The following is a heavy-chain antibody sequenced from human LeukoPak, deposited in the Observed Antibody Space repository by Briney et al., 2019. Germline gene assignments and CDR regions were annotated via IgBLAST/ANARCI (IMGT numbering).Heavy chain of an antibody. CDR3: ARAVDSSGFSSFQH. CDR2: IYFNGKT. V-gene: IGHV4-39*07. J-gene: IGHJ1*01. D-gene: IGHD3-22*01. Sequence: SETLSLTCTVAGVSINSSSYYWGWIRQPPGKGLEWIGNIYFNGKTYYNPSLKSRVSISLNTSKNQISLSLNSVTAADTAVYYCARAVDSSGFSSFQHWGQGTLVTVSS. CDR1: GVSINSSSYY.